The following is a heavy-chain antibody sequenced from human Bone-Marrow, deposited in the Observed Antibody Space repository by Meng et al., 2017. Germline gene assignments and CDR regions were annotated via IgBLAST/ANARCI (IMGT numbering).Heavy chain of an antibody. D-gene: IGHD6-25*01. CDR1: GYSISSGYY. CDR3: ARAVPSAGYVMDV. CDR2: TYHSGST. J-gene: IGHJ6*02. V-gene: IGHV4-38-2*02. Sequence: SETLSLTCTVSGYSISSGYYWGWIRQPPGKGLEWIGSTYHSGSTYYNPSLKSRVTISVDTSKNQFPLKLSSVTAADTAVYYCARAVPSAGYVMDVWGQGTTVTVSS.